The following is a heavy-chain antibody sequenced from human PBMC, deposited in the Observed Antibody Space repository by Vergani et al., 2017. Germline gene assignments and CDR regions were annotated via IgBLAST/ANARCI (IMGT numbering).Heavy chain of an antibody. Sequence: QVQLQESGPGLVKPSETLSLTCTVSGGSISSYYWSWIRQPPGKGLEWIGYIYYSGSTNYNPSLKSRLTISVDTSKNQFSLKLSSVTAADTALYYCARRIYYDSSGYYLYYFDYWGQGTLVTVSS. CDR1: GGSISSYY. J-gene: IGHJ4*02. V-gene: IGHV4-59*12. D-gene: IGHD3-22*01. CDR3: ARRIYYDSSGYYLYYFDY. CDR2: IYYSGST.